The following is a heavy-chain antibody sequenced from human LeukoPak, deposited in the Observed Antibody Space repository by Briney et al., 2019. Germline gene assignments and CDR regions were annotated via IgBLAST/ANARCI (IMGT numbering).Heavy chain of an antibody. V-gene: IGHV3-53*01. CDR3: ASPVGVGRYFQH. J-gene: IGHJ1*01. CDR1: GFTVSSNY. CDR2: ISGSGGST. Sequence: GGSLRLSCAASGFTVSSNYMSWVRQAPGKGLEWVSAISGSGGSTYYADSVKGRFTISRGNSKNTLYLQMNSLRAEDTAVYYCASPVGVGRYFQHWGQGTLVTVSS. D-gene: IGHD2-8*01.